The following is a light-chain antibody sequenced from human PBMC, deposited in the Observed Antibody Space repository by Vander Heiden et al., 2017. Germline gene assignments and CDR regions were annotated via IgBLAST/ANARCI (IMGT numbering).Light chain of an antibody. J-gene: IGKJ4*01. Sequence: SVSPGERATLSCRASQSVSSNLAWYQQKPGQAPRLLIYGASTRATGIPARFSGSGSGTEFTLTISSLQSEDFAVYYCQRDNNWRLTFGGGTKVEIK. CDR1: QSVSSN. V-gene: IGKV3-15*01. CDR3: QRDNNWRLT. CDR2: GAS.